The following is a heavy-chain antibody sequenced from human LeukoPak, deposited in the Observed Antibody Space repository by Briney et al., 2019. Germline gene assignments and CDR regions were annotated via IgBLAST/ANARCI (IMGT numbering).Heavy chain of an antibody. CDR2: INHSGST. CDR3: ARPPETYYYGSGSYSAFDI. Sequence: SDTLSLTCAVYGGSFSGYYWSWIRQPPAKGLEWIGEINHSGSTNYNPSLKSRVTISVDTSKYQFSLKLSSVTAADAAVYYCARPPETYYYGSGSYSAFDIWGQGTMVTVSS. V-gene: IGHV4-34*01. J-gene: IGHJ3*02. D-gene: IGHD3-10*01. CDR1: GGSFSGYY.